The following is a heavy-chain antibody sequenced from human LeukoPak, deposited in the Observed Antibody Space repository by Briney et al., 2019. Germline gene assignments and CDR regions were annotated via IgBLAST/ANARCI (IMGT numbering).Heavy chain of an antibody. V-gene: IGHV4-61*08. CDR1: GGSLRSSGHW. CDR2: IYYSGST. Sequence: PSETLSLTCTVSGGSLRSSGHWWVWIRQPPGKGLEWIGYIYYSGSTNYNPSLKSRVIISVDTSKNQFSLKLSSVAAADTAVYYCARDYGDYFDYWGQGTLVTVSS. D-gene: IGHD4-17*01. CDR3: ARDYGDYFDY. J-gene: IGHJ4*02.